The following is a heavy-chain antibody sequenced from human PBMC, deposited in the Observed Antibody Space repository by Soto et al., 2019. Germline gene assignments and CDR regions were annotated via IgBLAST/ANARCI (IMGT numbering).Heavy chain of an antibody. J-gene: IGHJ4*02. V-gene: IGHV3-74*01. Sequence: EVQLVESGGGVVQPGVSLRLSCPASGFTFNTHWMHWVRQAPGKGLVWVSRIYFDGITTNYADSVKGRLTVSRDNAKNTVYLHANTLRVEDTVVYYCAIGDGMGVDYWGQRNLVTVAA. CDR1: GFTFNTHW. CDR2: IYFDGITT. CDR3: AIGDGMGVDY. D-gene: IGHD2-21*02.